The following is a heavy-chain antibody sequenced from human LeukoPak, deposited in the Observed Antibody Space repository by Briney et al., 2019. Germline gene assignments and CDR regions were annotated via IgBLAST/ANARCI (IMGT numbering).Heavy chain of an antibody. Sequence: GGSLRLSCAASEFTFTNYAISWARQAPGEGLEWVSAISSSGAVTSYANSVRGRFTISRDNSKNTVYLQMNSLTAEDTAIYYCARNRHDSARLPFDPWGQGTLVTVSS. V-gene: IGHV3-23*01. D-gene: IGHD3-22*01. CDR1: EFTFTNYA. CDR2: ISSSGAVT. J-gene: IGHJ5*02. CDR3: ARNRHDSARLPFDP.